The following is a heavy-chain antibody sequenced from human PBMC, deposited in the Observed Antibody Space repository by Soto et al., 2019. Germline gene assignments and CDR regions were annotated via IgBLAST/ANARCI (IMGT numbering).Heavy chain of an antibody. CDR3: ARGDGDYYDGNGYLGRH. D-gene: IGHD3-22*01. CDR2: IKSDGSGT. CDR1: GFTFSSYW. Sequence: EVQLVESGGGLVQPGGSLTLSCAASGFTFSSYWMHWVRQAPGKGLVWVARIKSDGSGTNYADSVKGRLTISRDNARNTLYRQMNSLRAEDTAVYFCARGDGDYYDGNGYLGRHWGQGTLVTVSS. V-gene: IGHV3-74*01. J-gene: IGHJ4*02.